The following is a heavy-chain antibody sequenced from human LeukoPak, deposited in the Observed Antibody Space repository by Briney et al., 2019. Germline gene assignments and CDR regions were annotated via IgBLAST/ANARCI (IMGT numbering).Heavy chain of an antibody. CDR2: ISSSSSYI. Sequence: PGGSLRLSCAASGFTVSSNYMNWVRQAPGKGLEWVSSISSSSSYIYYADSVKGRFTISRDNAKNSLYLQMNSLRAEDTAVYYCARDYGDYDAFDIWGQGTMVTVSS. J-gene: IGHJ3*02. V-gene: IGHV3-21*01. CDR1: GFTVSSNY. CDR3: ARDYGDYDAFDI. D-gene: IGHD4-17*01.